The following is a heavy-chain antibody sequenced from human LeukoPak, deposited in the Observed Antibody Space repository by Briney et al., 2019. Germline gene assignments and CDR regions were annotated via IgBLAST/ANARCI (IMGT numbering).Heavy chain of an antibody. CDR3: ARDRGDGYNYRSPFDY. CDR1: GFTFSSYA. J-gene: IGHJ4*02. V-gene: IGHV3-66*01. Sequence: GGSLRLSCAASGFTFSSYAMSWVRQAPGKGLEWVSLIYSGGSTYYADSVKGRFTISRDNSKNTLYLQMNSLRAEDTAVYYCARDRGDGYNYRSPFDYWGQGTLVTVSS. D-gene: IGHD5-24*01. CDR2: IYSGGST.